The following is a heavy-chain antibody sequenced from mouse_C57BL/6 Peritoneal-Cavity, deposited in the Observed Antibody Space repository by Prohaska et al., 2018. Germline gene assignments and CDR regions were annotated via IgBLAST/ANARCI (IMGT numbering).Heavy chain of an antibody. D-gene: IGHD2-3*01. V-gene: IGHV1-75*01. Sequence: QVQLQQSGPELVKPGASVKISCKVSGYTFTDYYINWVKQRPGQGLEWIGRIFPGSGSTYYNEKFKGKATLTFDKSSSTAYMLLISLTSEDSSFYFCARADDGYYGFAYWGQGTLVTVSA. CDR3: ARADDGYYGFAY. J-gene: IGHJ3*01. CDR2: IFPGSGST. CDR1: GYTFTDYY.